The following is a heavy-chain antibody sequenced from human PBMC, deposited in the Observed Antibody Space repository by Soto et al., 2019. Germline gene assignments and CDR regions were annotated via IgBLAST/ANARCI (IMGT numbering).Heavy chain of an antibody. Sequence: QVQLVESGGGVVQPGRSLRLSCAASGFTFSSYAMHWVRQAPGKGLEWVAVISYDGSNKYYADSVKGRFTISRDNSKNTLCLQMNSMRAEDIAVYYCERTVQAKAIAVAGPFDYWGQGTLGTVSS. CDR3: ERTVQAKAIAVAGPFDY. V-gene: IGHV3-30-3*01. D-gene: IGHD6-19*01. J-gene: IGHJ4*02. CDR2: ISYDGSNK. CDR1: GFTFSSYA.